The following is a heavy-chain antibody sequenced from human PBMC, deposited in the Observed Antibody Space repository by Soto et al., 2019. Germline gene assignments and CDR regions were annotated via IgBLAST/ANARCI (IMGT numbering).Heavy chain of an antibody. D-gene: IGHD1-1*01. J-gene: IGHJ6*03. CDR3: ARKTGSQLYYYYYMDV. Sequence: ASVKVSCKASGYTFTSYDINWVRQATGQGLEWMGWMNPNSGNTGYAQKFQGRVTMTRNTSISTAYMELSSLRSEDTAVYYCARKTGSQLYYYYYMDVWGKGTKVTVSS. V-gene: IGHV1-8*01. CDR1: GYTFTSYD. CDR2: MNPNSGNT.